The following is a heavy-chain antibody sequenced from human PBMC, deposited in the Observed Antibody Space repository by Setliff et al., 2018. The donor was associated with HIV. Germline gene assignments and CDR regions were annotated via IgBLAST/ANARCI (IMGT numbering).Heavy chain of an antibody. V-gene: IGHV4-34*11. CDR3: ARGLTRGGYYYYFYMDV. CDR2: ISSTGAA. D-gene: IGHD7-27*01. CDR1: GGSLSDYY. Sequence: SETLSLTCAVHGGSLSDYYWTWIRQSPRKGLEWIGYISSTGAAWYNPSLKSRVTISKDTSKNHFSLKLTSVTAADTAVYYCARGLTRGGYYYYFYMDVWGKGTTVTVSS. J-gene: IGHJ6*03.